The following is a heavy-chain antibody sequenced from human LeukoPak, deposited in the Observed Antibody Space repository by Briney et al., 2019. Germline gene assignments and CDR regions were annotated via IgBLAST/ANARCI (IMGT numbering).Heavy chain of an antibody. J-gene: IGHJ4*02. V-gene: IGHV3-15*01. CDR3: TTLESYDSSGYYLDY. Sequence: GGSLRLSCAASGATVSNAWMSWVRQAPGKGLEWVGRIKSKTDGGTTDYAAPVKGRFTISRDDSENALHLQMNSLKTEDTAVYYCTTLESYDSSGYYLDYWGQGTLVTVSS. CDR1: GATVSNAW. CDR2: IKSKTDGGTT. D-gene: IGHD3-22*01.